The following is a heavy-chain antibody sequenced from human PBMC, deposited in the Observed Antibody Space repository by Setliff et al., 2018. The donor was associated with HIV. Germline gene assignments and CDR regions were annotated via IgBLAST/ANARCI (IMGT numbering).Heavy chain of an antibody. Sequence: PSETLSLTCSVSGVSISDHYWSWIRQPPGKGLEWIGYIYYGGSTKYNPSLRSRVTISEDTSKNQFSLKLTSVTAADTAVYYCATYSSAWFEFSQHWGLGTLVTVSS. CDR2: IYYGGST. D-gene: IGHD6-19*01. J-gene: IGHJ1*01. CDR1: GVSISDHY. CDR3: ATYSSAWFEFSQH. V-gene: IGHV4-59*11.